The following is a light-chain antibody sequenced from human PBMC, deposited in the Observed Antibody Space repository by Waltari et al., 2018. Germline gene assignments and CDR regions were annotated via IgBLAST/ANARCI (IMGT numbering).Light chain of an antibody. CDR2: DAS. J-gene: IGKJ4*01. V-gene: IGKV3-11*01. CDR1: QSVSSY. CDR3: QQRSNWPLT. Sequence: EIVLTQSPATLSLSPGERATLSCRASQSVSSYLVWYQQKPGQAPRLLIYDASNRATGIPARFSGSVSGTDFTLTISSLEPEDFAVYYCQQRSNWPLTFGGGTKVEIK.